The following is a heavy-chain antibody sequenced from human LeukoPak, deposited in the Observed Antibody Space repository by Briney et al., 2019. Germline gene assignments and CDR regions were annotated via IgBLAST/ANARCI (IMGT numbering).Heavy chain of an antibody. CDR3: ARVVVGGYVDY. V-gene: IGHV4-31*11. J-gene: IGHJ4*02. D-gene: IGHD3-22*01. CDR1: GGSFSGYY. CDR2: IYYSGST. Sequence: SETLSLTCAVYGGSFSGYYWSWIRQHPGKGLEWIGYIYYSGSTYYNPSLKSRVTISVDTSKNQFSLKLSSVTAADTAVYYCARVVVGGYVDYWGQGTLVTVSS.